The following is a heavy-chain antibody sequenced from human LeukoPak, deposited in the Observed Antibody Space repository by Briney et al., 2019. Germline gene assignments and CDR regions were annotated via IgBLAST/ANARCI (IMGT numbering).Heavy chain of an antibody. CDR2: INWNGGST. Sequence: GSLRLSCAASGFTFDDYGMSWVRQAPGKGLEWVSGINWNGGSTGYADSVKGRFTISRDNAKNSLYLQMNSLRAEDTALYYCAREPPDYDFWSGYYYYYYMDVWGKGTTVTVSS. V-gene: IGHV3-20*04. CDR1: GFTFDDYG. D-gene: IGHD3-3*01. CDR3: AREPPDYDFWSGYYYYYYMDV. J-gene: IGHJ6*03.